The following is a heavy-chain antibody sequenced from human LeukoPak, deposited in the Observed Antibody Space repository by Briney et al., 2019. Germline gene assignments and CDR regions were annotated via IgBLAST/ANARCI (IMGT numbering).Heavy chain of an antibody. J-gene: IGHJ6*02. CDR2: INHSGST. V-gene: IGHV4-34*01. CDR1: GGSFSGYY. CDR3: ARAYYYYYGMDV. Sequence: SETLSLTCAVYGGSFSGYYWSWIRQPPGKGLEWIGEINHSGSTNYNPSLKSRVTISVDTSKNQFSLKPSSVTAADTAVYYCARAYYYYYGMDVRGQGTTVTVSS.